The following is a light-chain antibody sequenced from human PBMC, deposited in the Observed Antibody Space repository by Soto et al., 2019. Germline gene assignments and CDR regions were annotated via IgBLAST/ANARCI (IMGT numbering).Light chain of an antibody. J-gene: IGKJ1*01. Sequence: DIHMTQSPSTLSASVGDRVTITCRASQSISIWLALYQQKPGRAPNLLIYGTSSLESCVPSRFSGSGSGTEFTLTISSFQPEDLATYYGQHYNDYSWTFGQGTNVEIK. CDR3: QHYNDYSWT. V-gene: IGKV1-5*03. CDR2: GTS. CDR1: QSISIW.